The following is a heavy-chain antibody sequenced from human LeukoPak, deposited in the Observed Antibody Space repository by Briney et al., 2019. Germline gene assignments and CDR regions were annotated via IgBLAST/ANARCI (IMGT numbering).Heavy chain of an antibody. CDR2: IYSGGST. D-gene: IGHD5-18*01. V-gene: IGHV3-66*01. CDR3: AGGYSYGSTYYYMDV. CDR1: GFTVSNNY. Sequence: GGSLRLSCAASGFTVSNNYMSWVRQAPGKGLEWVSLIYSGGSTHYADSLKGRFIISRDISKNTLFLQVNSLRLEDTAVYYCAGGYSYGSTYYYMDVWGKGTTVTISS. J-gene: IGHJ6*03.